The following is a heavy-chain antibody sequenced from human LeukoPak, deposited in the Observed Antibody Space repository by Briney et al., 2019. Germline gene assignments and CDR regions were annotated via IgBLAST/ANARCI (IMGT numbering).Heavy chain of an antibody. CDR3: ARGPAWYSSGWYGFDC. CDR2: IYNSGST. Sequence: PSETLSLTCTVSGDSISSYYWSWIRQPPGKGLEWIGYIYNSGSTNYNPSLKSRVTISVDTSKNQFSLKLNSVIAADTAVYYCARGPAWYSSGWYGFDCWGQGTLVAVSS. V-gene: IGHV4-59*01. J-gene: IGHJ4*02. D-gene: IGHD6-19*01. CDR1: GDSISSYY.